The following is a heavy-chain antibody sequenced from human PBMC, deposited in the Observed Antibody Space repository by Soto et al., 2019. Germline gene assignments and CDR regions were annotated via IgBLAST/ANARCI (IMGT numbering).Heavy chain of an antibody. CDR1: GGTFSSYT. D-gene: IGHD2-2*01. V-gene: IGHV1-69*04. J-gene: IGHJ5*02. CDR2: IIPILGIA. Sequence: ASVKVSCKASGGTFSSYTISWVRQAPGQGLEWMGRIIPILGIANYAQKFQGRVTITADKSTSTAYMELSSLRSEDTAVYYCARDLVVPAAISWFDPWGQGTLVTVSS. CDR3: ARDLVVPAAISWFDP.